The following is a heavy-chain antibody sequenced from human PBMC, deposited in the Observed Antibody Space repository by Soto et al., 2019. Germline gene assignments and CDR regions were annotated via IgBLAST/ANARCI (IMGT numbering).Heavy chain of an antibody. CDR3: ARQAYYGSGTYYSDS. CDR2: IYPGDSDT. CDR1: GYNFISFW. J-gene: IGHJ4*02. V-gene: IGHV5-51*01. D-gene: IGHD3-10*01. Sequence: PGESLKISCETSGYNFISFWIAWVRQMPGKGLEWMGLIYPGDSDTTYSPAFQGQVTISVDRSTKTAYLQVSSLKASDTAMYYCARQAYYGSGTYYSDSWGQGTPVTVSS.